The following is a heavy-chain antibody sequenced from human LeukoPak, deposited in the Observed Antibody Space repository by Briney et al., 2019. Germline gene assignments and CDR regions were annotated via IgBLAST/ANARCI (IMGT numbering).Heavy chain of an antibody. CDR3: ARLHCEYDPDWYFDL. J-gene: IGHJ2*01. Sequence: GASVKVSCKASGGTFNNHAISWVRQAPGQGLEWMGAIIPIFGTPNYAQNFQGRVTITADASTSTVYMERSSLRSEDTAVYYCARLHCEYDPDWYFDLWGRGTLVTVSS. D-gene: IGHD1-1*01. CDR2: IIPIFGTP. V-gene: IGHV1-69*13. CDR1: GGTFNNHA.